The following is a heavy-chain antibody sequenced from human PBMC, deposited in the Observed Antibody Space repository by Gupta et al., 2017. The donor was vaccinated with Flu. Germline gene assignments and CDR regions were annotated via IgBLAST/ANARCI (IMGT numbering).Heavy chain of an antibody. CDR2: IYYSGST. J-gene: IGHJ4*02. Sequence: GKGLEWIGYIYYSGSTNYNPSLKSRVTISVDTSKNQFSLKLSSVTAADTAVYYCARAVGATTGREPRISFDYWGQGTLVTVSS. D-gene: IGHD1-26*01. CDR3: ARAVGATTGREPRISFDY. V-gene: IGHV4-59*01.